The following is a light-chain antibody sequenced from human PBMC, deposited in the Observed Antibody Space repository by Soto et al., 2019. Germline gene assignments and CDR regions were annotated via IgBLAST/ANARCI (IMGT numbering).Light chain of an antibody. CDR2: WAS. V-gene: IGKV4-1*01. Sequence: DIVMTQSPDSLAVSLGERATINCKSSQSVFYSFNNQDCLAWYQRKPGQPPKLLISWASTRESGVPGRFSGSWSGSDFTLTISSLQAEDVAVDYCQQYYATPLTFEGGTKVEIK. CDR1: QSVFYSFNNQDC. CDR3: QQYYATPLT. J-gene: IGKJ4*01.